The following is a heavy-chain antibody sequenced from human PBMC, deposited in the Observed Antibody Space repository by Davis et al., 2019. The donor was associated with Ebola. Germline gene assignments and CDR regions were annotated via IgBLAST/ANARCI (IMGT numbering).Heavy chain of an antibody. J-gene: IGHJ5*02. D-gene: IGHD3-22*01. CDR2: ISGSGGST. CDR3: AKEVRDAEYYYDSSVWFDP. CDR1: GFTFSSYA. Sequence: GESLKTSCAASGFTFSSYAMSWVRQAPGKGLEWVSAISGSGGSTYYADSVKGRFTISRDNSKNTLYLQMNSLRAEDTAVYYCAKEVRDAEYYYDSSVWFDPWGQGTLVTVSS. V-gene: IGHV3-23*01.